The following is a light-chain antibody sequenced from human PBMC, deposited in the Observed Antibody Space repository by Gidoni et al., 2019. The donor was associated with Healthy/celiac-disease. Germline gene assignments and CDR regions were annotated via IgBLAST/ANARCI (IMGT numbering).Light chain of an antibody. CDR2: DAS. CDR1: QSVSSY. Sequence: EIVLTQSPATLSLSPGERATLSCRASQSVSSYLAWYQLKPGQAPRLLIHDASNRATGIPARFSGSGSGTDFTLTISSLEREDFAVYYCQQRSNCMWTFGQGTKVEIK. V-gene: IGKV3-11*01. J-gene: IGKJ1*01. CDR3: QQRSNCMWT.